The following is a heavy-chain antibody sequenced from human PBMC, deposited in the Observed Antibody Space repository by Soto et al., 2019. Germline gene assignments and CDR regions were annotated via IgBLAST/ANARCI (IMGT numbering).Heavy chain of an antibody. D-gene: IGHD6-6*01. J-gene: IGHJ4*02. CDR1: GYTFTGYY. CDR3: AIESRGVYSSSSNGHFDY. V-gene: IGHV1-2*04. CDR2: VNPNSGGT. Sequence: VQLVQSGAEVKKPGASVKVSCKDSGYTFTGYYMHWVRQAPGQGLEWMGWVNPNSGGTNYAEKFQGWVTMTRDTSISTAYMELSRLRSDDTAVYYCAIESRGVYSSSSNGHFDYWGQGTLVTVSS.